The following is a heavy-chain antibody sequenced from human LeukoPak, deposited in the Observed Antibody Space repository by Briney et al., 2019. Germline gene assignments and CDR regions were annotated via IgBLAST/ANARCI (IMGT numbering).Heavy chain of an antibody. CDR3: ARGSGDYNGLFDY. CDR1: GFTVSSNY. Sequence: PGGSLRLSCAASGFTVSSNYMSWVRQAPGKGLEWVSVIYSGGSTYYADSVKGRFTISRDNSKNTLYLQMNSLRAEDTAVYYCARGSGDYNGLFDYWGQGTLVTVSS. V-gene: IGHV3-66*02. CDR2: IYSGGST. D-gene: IGHD4-17*01. J-gene: IGHJ4*02.